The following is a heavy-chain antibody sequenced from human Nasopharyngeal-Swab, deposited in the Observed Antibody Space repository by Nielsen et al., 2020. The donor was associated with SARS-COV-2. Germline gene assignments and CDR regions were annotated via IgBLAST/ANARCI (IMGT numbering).Heavy chain of an antibody. Sequence: SETLSLPCAVYGGSFSGYYWSWIRQPPGKGLEWIGEINHSGSTNYNPSLKSRVTISVDTSKNQFSLKLSSVTAADTAVYYCARGFHIRYCSSTSCLYYYYYGMDVWGQGTTVTVSS. CDR1: GGSFSGYY. CDR3: ARGFHIRYCSSTSCLYYYYYGMDV. V-gene: IGHV4-34*01. CDR2: INHSGST. D-gene: IGHD2-2*01. J-gene: IGHJ6*02.